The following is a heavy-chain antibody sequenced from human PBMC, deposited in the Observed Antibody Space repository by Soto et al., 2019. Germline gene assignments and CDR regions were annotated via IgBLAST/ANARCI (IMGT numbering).Heavy chain of an antibody. Sequence: QVQLVESGGGVVQPGRSLRLSCAASGFTFSSYGMHWVRQAPGKGLEWVAVISYDGSNKYYADSVKGRFTISRDNSKNTLYLQMNSLRAEDTAVYYCAKTEQQLVWPGLPFDYWGQGTLVTVSS. D-gene: IGHD6-13*01. V-gene: IGHV3-30*18. CDR3: AKTEQQLVWPGLPFDY. J-gene: IGHJ4*02. CDR2: ISYDGSNK. CDR1: GFTFSSYG.